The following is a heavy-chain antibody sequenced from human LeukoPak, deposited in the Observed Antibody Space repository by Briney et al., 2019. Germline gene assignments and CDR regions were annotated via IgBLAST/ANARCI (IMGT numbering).Heavy chain of an antibody. J-gene: IGHJ5*02. CDR3: ARDSGTTGEVKFDP. D-gene: IGHD3-10*01. CDR1: GGSISSYY. Sequence: SETLSLTCTVSGGSISSYYWSWIRQPPGKGLEWIGYIYYSGSTNYNPSLKSRVTISVDTSKNQFSLKLRSVTAADTAAYYCARDSGTTGEVKFDPWGQGILVTVSS. V-gene: IGHV4-59*12. CDR2: IYYSGST.